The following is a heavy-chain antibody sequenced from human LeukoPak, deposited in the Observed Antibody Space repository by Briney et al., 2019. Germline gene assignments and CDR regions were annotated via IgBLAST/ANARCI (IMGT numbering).Heavy chain of an antibody. CDR2: ISAYNGNT. CDR3: ARDQNYYYYGMDV. Sequence: ASVKVSCTASGYTFTSYGISWMRQAPGQGLEWIGWISAYNGNTNYAQKLQGRVTMTTDTSTSTAYMELRSLRSDDTAVYYCARDQNYYYYGMDVWGQGTTVTVSS. J-gene: IGHJ6*02. CDR1: GYTFTSYG. V-gene: IGHV1-18*01.